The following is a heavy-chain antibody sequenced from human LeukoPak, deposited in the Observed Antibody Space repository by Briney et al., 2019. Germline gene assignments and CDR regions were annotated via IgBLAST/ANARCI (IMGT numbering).Heavy chain of an antibody. CDR3: ARGKGQWFEVDP. D-gene: IGHD3-10*01. CDR2: MNPNSGNT. CDR1: GYTFTSYD. Sequence: VASVKVSCKASGYTFTSYDINWVRQATGQGLEWMGWMNPNSGNTGYAQKFQGRVTMTRNTSISTAYMELSSLRSEDTAVYYCARGKGQWFEVDPWGQGTLVTVSS. J-gene: IGHJ5*02. V-gene: IGHV1-8*01.